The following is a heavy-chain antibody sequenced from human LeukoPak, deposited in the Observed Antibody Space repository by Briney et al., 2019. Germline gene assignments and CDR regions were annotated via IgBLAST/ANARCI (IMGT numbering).Heavy chain of an antibody. V-gene: IGHV5-51*01. Sequence: GEFLKISCKGSGYSFTSYWIGWVRQMPGKGLEWMGIIYPGDSDTRYSPSLQGQVTISADKSISTAYLQWSSLKASDTAMYYCARHLSVGYSSSPSDYWGQGTLVTVSS. D-gene: IGHD6-6*01. J-gene: IGHJ4*02. CDR1: GYSFTSYW. CDR3: ARHLSVGYSSSPSDY. CDR2: IYPGDSDT.